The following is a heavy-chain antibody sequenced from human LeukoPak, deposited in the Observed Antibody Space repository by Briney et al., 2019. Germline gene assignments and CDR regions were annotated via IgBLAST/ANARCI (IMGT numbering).Heavy chain of an antibody. J-gene: IGHJ4*02. CDR2: ISYDGTNK. V-gene: IGHV3-30*18. D-gene: IGHD5-18*01. Sequence: GRSLRLSCAASGFTFSSYGMHWVGQAPGKGLEWVAVISYDGTNKYYADSVKGRFTISRDNSKNTLYLQMNSLRAEDRAVYCFAKDARYSYGYMAYWGQGTLVTVLS. CDR3: AKDARYSYGYMAY. CDR1: GFTFSSYG.